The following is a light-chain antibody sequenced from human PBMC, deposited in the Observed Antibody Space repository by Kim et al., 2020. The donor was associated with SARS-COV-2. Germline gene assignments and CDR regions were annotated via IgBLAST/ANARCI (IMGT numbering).Light chain of an antibody. Sequence: QSATISCTGTSSDIGAYKYVSWYQQHPGKAPKLMIYEVNRRPSGVPDRFSGSKSGNTASLTVSGLQAEDEADYYCTSYAGSNNLDVFGTGTKVTVL. CDR3: TSYAGSNNLDV. V-gene: IGLV2-8*01. CDR2: EVN. J-gene: IGLJ1*01. CDR1: SSDIGAYKY.